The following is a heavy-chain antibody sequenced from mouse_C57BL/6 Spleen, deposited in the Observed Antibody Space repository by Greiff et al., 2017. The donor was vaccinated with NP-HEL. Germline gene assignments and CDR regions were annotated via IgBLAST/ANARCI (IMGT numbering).Heavy chain of an antibody. Sequence: EVKLVESGPVLVKPGASVKMSCKASGYTFTDYYMNWVKQSHGKSLEWIGVINPYNGGTSYNQKFKGKATLTVDKSSSTAYMELNSLTSEDSAVYYCARGDPTGAMDYWGQGTSVTVSS. CDR1: GYTFTDYY. J-gene: IGHJ4*01. CDR2: INPYNGGT. CDR3: ARGDPTGAMDY. V-gene: IGHV1-19*01. D-gene: IGHD3-2*01.